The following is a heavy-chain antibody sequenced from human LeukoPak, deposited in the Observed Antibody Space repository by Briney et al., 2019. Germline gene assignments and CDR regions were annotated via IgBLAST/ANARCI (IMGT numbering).Heavy chain of an antibody. CDR2: INHNGST. CDR1: GGSFSGYY. Sequence: PSETLSLTCAVYGGSFSGYYWSWLRQPPGKGLEWIGEINHNGSTNYNQSLKRRVTISIDTSKNQFSLKLSSVTAADMAAYYCARGGKRGSGSYRFKLLMLFDYLVQGTLVTVSS. J-gene: IGHJ4*02. V-gene: IGHV4-34*01. D-gene: IGHD3-10*01. CDR3: ARGGKRGSGSYRFKLLMLFDY.